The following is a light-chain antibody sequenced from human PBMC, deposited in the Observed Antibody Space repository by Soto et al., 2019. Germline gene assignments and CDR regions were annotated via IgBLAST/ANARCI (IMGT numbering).Light chain of an antibody. V-gene: IGKV3-20*01. CDR1: QSITNNY. J-gene: IGKJ2*01. CDR2: GVS. CDR3: QQYGGETQHT. Sequence: EIVLTQSPGPLSLSPGDIATLSCRASQSITNNYLAWYQQKPGQAPRPLIYGVSSRATGIPDRFSVSGSGTDFHLTISRLESEDFAGYYCQQYGGETQHTFGQGTKLEIK.